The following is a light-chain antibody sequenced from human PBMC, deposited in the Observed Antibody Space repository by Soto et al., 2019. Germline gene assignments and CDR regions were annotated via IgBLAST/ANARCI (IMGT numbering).Light chain of an antibody. CDR1: QNILYSSNNKNY. Sequence: DIVMTQSPDSLAVSLGERATINCKSSQNILYSSNNKNYLTWYQQKPGQPPKVVIYWPSTRESGVPDRFSGSGSGTNFTLTTSSLQTEDVAVYYCQKYFSTPYTFGQGTKLEIK. CDR2: WPS. J-gene: IGKJ2*01. CDR3: QKYFSTPYT. V-gene: IGKV4-1*01.